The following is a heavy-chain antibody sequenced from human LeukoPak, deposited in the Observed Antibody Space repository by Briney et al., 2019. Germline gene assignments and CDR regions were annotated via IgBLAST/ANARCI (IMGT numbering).Heavy chain of an antibody. CDR2: INAGNGNT. J-gene: IGHJ6*04. CDR3: ARLVVPAAPRYYDGMDV. D-gene: IGHD2-2*01. Sequence: ASVKVSCKASGYTFTSYAMHWVRQAPGQRLEWMGWINAGNGNTKYSQKFQGRVTITRDTSASTAYMELSSLRSEDTAVYYCARLVVPAAPRYYDGMDVWGKGTTVTVSS. V-gene: IGHV1-3*01. CDR1: GYTFTSYA.